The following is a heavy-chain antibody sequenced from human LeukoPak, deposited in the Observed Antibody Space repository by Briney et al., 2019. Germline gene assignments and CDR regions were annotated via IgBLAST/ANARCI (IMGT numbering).Heavy chain of an antibody. V-gene: IGHV3-23*01. J-gene: IGHJ4*02. CDR3: AKSYFPYYDFWSGYPYEYYFDY. D-gene: IGHD3-3*01. CDR1: GFTFSSYA. Sequence: GGSLRLSCAASGFTFSSYAMNWVRQAPGKGLEWVSAISGSGGSTYYADSVKGRFTISRDNSKNTLYLQMNSLRAEDTAVYYCAKSYFPYYDFWSGYPYEYYFDYWGQGTLVTVSS. CDR2: ISGSGGST.